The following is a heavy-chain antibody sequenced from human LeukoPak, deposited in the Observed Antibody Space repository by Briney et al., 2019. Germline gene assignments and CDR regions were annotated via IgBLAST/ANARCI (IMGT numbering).Heavy chain of an antibody. CDR2: ISSSSSYI. J-gene: IGHJ4*02. CDR1: GFTFSSYS. Sequence: GGSLRLSCAAPGFTFSSYSMNWVRQAPGKGLEWVSSISSSSSYIYYADSVKGRFTISRDNAKNSLYLQMNSLRAEDTAVYYCARDTSGIAVAGTDYFDYWGQGTLVTVSS. CDR3: ARDTSGIAVAGTDYFDY. V-gene: IGHV3-21*01. D-gene: IGHD6-19*01.